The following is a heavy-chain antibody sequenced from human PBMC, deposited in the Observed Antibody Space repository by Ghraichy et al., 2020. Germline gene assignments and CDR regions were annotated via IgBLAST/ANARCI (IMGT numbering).Heavy chain of an antibody. CDR3: ARGLQWEPPDY. CDR1: GFTFISYS. Sequence: GGSLRLSCAASGFTFISYSMNWVRQAPGKGLEWVSAISSSSDYIHYADSVRGRFTISRDNADSSLYLQMNSLRVEDTAVYYCARGLQWEPPDYWGQGTLVTVSS. CDR2: ISSSSDYI. D-gene: IGHD1-26*01. J-gene: IGHJ4*02. V-gene: IGHV3-21*01.